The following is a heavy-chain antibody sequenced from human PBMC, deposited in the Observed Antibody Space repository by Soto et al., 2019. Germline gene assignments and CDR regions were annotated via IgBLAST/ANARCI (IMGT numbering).Heavy chain of an antibody. Sequence: PPETLSLTCTVSGGSISSYHWSWIRKTPGKGLESIGYIYYSGSTNYNPSLNIRVTISVATYKNKFSLKLSSVTAADTAVYYCAREPRGYSYGLGLGIRDYYYYGMDVWGQGTTVT. J-gene: IGHJ6*02. CDR1: GGSISSYH. CDR3: AREPRGYSYGLGLGIRDYYYYGMDV. V-gene: IGHV4-59*01. D-gene: IGHD5-18*01. CDR2: IYYSGST.